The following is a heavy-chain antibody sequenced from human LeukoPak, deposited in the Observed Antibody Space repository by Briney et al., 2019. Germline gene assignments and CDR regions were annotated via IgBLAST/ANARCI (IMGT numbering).Heavy chain of an antibody. J-gene: IGHJ4*02. CDR2: HITGPR. CDR3: ARGSSSSSWYFDY. V-gene: IGHV6-1*01. CDR1: GDTVSSNSGT. Sequence: SQTLSLTCAISGDTVSSNSGTWTWIRQSPREALSGWEGHITGPRDAVSVKSRITINPDTSKNQFSLQLKSVIPDDTAVYYCARGSSSSSWYFDYWGQGTLVTVSS. D-gene: IGHD6-13*01.